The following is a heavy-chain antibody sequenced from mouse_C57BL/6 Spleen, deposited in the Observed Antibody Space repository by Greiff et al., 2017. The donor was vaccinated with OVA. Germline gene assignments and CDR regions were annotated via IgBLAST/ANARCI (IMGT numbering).Heavy chain of an antibody. J-gene: IGHJ2*01. D-gene: IGHD2-5*01. V-gene: IGHV3-8*01. CDR2: ISYSGST. Sequence: EVQLQQSGPGLAKPSQTLSLTCSVTGYSITSDYWNWIRKFPGNKLEYMGYISYSGSTYYNPSLKSRISITRDTSKNQYYLQLNPVTTEDTATYDCARSSAYYSNYVYYFDYWGQGTTLTVSS. CDR1: GYSITSDY. CDR3: ARSSAYYSNYVYYFDY.